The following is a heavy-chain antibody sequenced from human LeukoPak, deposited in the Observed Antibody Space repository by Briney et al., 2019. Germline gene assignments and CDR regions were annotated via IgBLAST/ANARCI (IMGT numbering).Heavy chain of an antibody. CDR2: IYPGDSDT. CDR3: ARHVWPPMFLNTVTPYYFDY. D-gene: IGHD4-17*01. J-gene: IGHJ4*02. Sequence: EESLKISCKGSGYSFTSYWIGWVRQMPGKGLEWMGIIYPGDSDTRYSPSFQGQVTISADKSISTAYLRWSSLKASDTAMYYCARHVWPPMFLNTVTPYYFDYWGQGTLVTVSS. V-gene: IGHV5-51*01. CDR1: GYSFTSYW.